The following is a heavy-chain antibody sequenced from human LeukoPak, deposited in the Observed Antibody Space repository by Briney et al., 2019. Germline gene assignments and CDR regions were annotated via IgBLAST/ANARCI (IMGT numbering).Heavy chain of an antibody. CDR3: ARDQRLVHDY. V-gene: IGHV3-21*01. Sequence: GGSLRLSCAASGFTFSSYSMNWVRQAPGKGLEWVSSISSSSSYIYYADSVKGRFTISRDNAKNPLYLQMNSLRAEDTAVYYCARDQRLVHDYWGQGTLVTVSS. CDR1: GFTFSSYS. D-gene: IGHD6-19*01. CDR2: ISSSSSYI. J-gene: IGHJ4*02.